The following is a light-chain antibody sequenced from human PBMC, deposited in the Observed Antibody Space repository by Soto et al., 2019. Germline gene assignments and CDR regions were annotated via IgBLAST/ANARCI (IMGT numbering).Light chain of an antibody. J-gene: IGLJ3*02. CDR3: VLYMGSGIWV. CDR2: STN. V-gene: IGLV8-61*01. CDR1: SGSVSASYY. Sequence: QAVVTQEPSFSVSPGGTVTLTCGLNSGSVSASYYPSWYQQTPCQAPRTLVYSTNTRSSGVPDRFSGSILGNKAALTITGAQADDESDYYCVLYMGSGIWVFGGGTKLTVL.